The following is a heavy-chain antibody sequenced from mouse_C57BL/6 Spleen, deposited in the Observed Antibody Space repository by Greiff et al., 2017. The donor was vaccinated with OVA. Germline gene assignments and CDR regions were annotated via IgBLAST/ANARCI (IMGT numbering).Heavy chain of an antibody. D-gene: IGHD4-1*01. V-gene: IGHV1-82*01. J-gene: IGHJ1*03. CDR3: ARTLLTGTIWYFDV. Sequence: VHLVESGPELVKPGASVKISCKASGYAFSSSWMNWVKQRPGKGLEWIGRIYPGDGDTNYNGKFKGKATLTADKSSSTAYMQLSSLTSEDSAVYFCARTLLTGTIWYFDVWGTGTTVTVSS. CDR1: GYAFSSSW. CDR2: IYPGDGDT.